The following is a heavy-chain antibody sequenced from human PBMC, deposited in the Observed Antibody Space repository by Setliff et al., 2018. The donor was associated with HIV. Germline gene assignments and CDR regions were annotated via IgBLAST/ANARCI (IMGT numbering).Heavy chain of an antibody. CDR3: ARHRIVKAYYYYMDV. CDR2: IDPSDSDT. CDR1: GYMFASYW. J-gene: IGHJ6*03. V-gene: IGHV5-10-1*01. D-gene: IGHD3-16*02. Sequence: PGESLKISCKGSGYMFASYWINWVRQVPGKGLEWMARIDPSDSDTNFSPSFQGHVTISVDRSITTAYLQWSSLKATDTAMYYCARHRIVKAYYYYMDVWGKGTTVTVSS.